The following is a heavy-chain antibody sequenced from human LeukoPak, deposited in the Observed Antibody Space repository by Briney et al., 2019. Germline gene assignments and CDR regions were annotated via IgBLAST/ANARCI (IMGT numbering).Heavy chain of an antibody. J-gene: IGHJ6*03. D-gene: IGHD3-10*01. CDR2: ISGYNGNT. CDR3: AREGLWFGDPEDYMDV. V-gene: IGHV1-18*01. Sequence: ASVKVSCKASGYTFTSYGMSWVRQAPGQGLEWMGWISGYNGNTNYAQKLQGRVRMTTDTPTSTVYMELRSLRSDDTAMYYCAREGLWFGDPEDYMDVWGKGTTVTVSS. CDR1: GYTFTSYG.